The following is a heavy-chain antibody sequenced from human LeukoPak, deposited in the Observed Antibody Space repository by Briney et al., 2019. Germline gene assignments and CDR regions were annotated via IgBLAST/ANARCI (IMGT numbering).Heavy chain of an antibody. Sequence: ASVKVSCKASGYTLTDYAMHWVRQAPGQGLEWMGGIIPIFGTANYAQKFQGRVTITADESTSTAYMELSSLRSEDTAVYYCARVSAAAGFDYWGQGTLVTVSS. V-gene: IGHV1-69*13. CDR3: ARVSAAAGFDY. J-gene: IGHJ4*02. D-gene: IGHD6-13*01. CDR2: IIPIFGTA. CDR1: GYTLTDYA.